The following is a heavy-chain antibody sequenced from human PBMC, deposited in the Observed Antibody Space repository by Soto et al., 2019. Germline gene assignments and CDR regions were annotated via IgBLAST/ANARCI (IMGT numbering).Heavy chain of an antibody. V-gene: IGHV3-33*01. J-gene: IGHJ6*02. CDR1: GFTFSSYG. Sequence: GGSLRLSCAASGFTFSSYGMHWVRQAPGKGLEWVAVIWYDGSNKYYADSVKGRFTISRDNSKNTLYLQMNSLRAEDTAVYYCARESVGYCISTSCYNHYYGMDVWGQGTTVTVSS. CDR2: IWYDGSNK. D-gene: IGHD2-2*02. CDR3: ARESVGYCISTSCYNHYYGMDV.